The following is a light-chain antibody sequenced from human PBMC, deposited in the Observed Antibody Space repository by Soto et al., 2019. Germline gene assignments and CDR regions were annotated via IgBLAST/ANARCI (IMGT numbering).Light chain of an antibody. CDR3: QQYWSSPRT. V-gene: IGKV3-20*01. J-gene: IGKJ1*01. CDR1: QSVSSSY. CDR2: GAS. Sequence: EIVLTQSPGTLSLSPGERATLSCRASQSVSSSYLAWYQQKPGQAPRLLIYGASSRATGIPDRFSGSGSGTDFTLTISRLEPEDFAVYYCQQYWSSPRTFGQGTKVEI.